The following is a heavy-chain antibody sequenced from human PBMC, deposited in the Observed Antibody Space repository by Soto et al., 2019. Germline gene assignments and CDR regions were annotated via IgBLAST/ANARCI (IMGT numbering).Heavy chain of an antibody. CDR2: ISSSSSYI. Sequence: GGSLRLSCAASGFTFSSYSMNWVRQAPGKGLEWVSSISSSSSYIYYADSVKGRFTISRDNAKNSLYLQMNSLRAEDTAVYYCARGLNPGYCSGGSCYTYSFDYWGQGTLVTVSS. V-gene: IGHV3-21*01. CDR3: ARGLNPGYCSGGSCYTYSFDY. D-gene: IGHD2-15*01. J-gene: IGHJ4*02. CDR1: GFTFSSYS.